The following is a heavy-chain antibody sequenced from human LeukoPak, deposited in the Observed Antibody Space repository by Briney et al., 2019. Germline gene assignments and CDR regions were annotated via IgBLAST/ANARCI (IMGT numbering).Heavy chain of an antibody. V-gene: IGHV3-49*04. CDR1: GFTFGDYA. Sequence: PGGSLRLSCTASGFTFGDYAMSWVRQAPGKRLEWVGFIRSKAYGGTTEYAASVKGRFTISRDDSKSIAYLQMNSLKTEDTAVYYCTRDQYDYVWGSYSGAFDIWGQGTMVTVSS. D-gene: IGHD3-16*01. J-gene: IGHJ3*02. CDR2: IRSKAYGGTT. CDR3: TRDQYDYVWGSYSGAFDI.